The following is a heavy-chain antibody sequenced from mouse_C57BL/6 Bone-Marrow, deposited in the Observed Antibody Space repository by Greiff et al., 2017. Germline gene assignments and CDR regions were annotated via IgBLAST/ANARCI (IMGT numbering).Heavy chain of an antibody. J-gene: IGHJ1*03. Sequence: DVMLVESGGDLVKPGGSLKLSCAASGFTFSSYGMSWVRQTPDKRLEWVGTISSGGSYTYYPDSVKGRFTISRDNAKNTLYLQMRSLKSEYTSMYYCANHYYYGSLLCWYFDVWGTGTTVTVSS. V-gene: IGHV5-6*02. CDR1: GFTFSSYG. D-gene: IGHD1-1*01. CDR2: ISSGGSYT. CDR3: ANHYYYGSLLCWYFDV.